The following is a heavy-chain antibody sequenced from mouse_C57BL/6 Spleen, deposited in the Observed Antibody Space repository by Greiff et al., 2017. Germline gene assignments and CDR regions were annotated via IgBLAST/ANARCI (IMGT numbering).Heavy chain of an antibody. V-gene: IGHV5-17*01. CDR1: GFTFSDYG. J-gene: IGHJ2*01. CDR3: ATNDYGSGFDY. D-gene: IGHD1-1*01. Sequence: EVQVVESGGGLVKPGGSLKLSCAASGFTFSDYGMHWVRQAPEKGLEWVAYISRGSSTIYYADTVKGRYTISRDNAKNTLFLQTTSLRSEDTAMYYCATNDYGSGFDYWGQGTTLTVSS. CDR2: ISRGSSTI.